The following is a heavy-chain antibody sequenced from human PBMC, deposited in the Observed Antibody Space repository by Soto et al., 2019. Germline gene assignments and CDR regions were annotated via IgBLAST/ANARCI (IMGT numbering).Heavy chain of an antibody. D-gene: IGHD5-18*01. Sequence: SETLSLTCAVYGGSFSGYYWSWIRQPPGKGLEWIGEINHGGSTNYNPSLKSRVTMSVDTSKNQFSLKLSSVTAADTAVYYCARESGYSYGYLYYYYGMDVWGQGTTVTVSS. J-gene: IGHJ6*02. CDR1: GGSFSGYY. V-gene: IGHV4-34*01. CDR3: ARESGYSYGYLYYYYGMDV. CDR2: INHGGST.